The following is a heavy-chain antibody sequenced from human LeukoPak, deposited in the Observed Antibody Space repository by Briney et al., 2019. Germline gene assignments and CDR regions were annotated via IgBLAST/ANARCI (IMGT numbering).Heavy chain of an antibody. V-gene: IGHV3-30*18. Sequence: GGSLRLSCADSGFTFSSYGMHWVRQAPGKGLEWVAVISYDGSNKYYADSVKGRFTISRDNSKNTLYLQMNSLRAEDTAVYYCAKGYGWAASYYYYYMDVWGKGTTVTISS. D-gene: IGHD2-8*02. CDR1: GFTFSSYG. CDR3: AKGYGWAASYYYYYMDV. J-gene: IGHJ6*03. CDR2: ISYDGSNK.